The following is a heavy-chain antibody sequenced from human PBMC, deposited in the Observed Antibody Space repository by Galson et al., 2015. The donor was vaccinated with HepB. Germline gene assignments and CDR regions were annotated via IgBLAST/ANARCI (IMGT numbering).Heavy chain of an antibody. CDR2: IWYDGSNK. CDR1: GFTFSSYG. J-gene: IGHJ6*02. V-gene: IGHV3-33*01. CDR3: ARERRGYSYGYGAYYYYGMDV. D-gene: IGHD5-18*01. Sequence: SLRLSCAASGFTFSSYGMHWVRQAPGKGLEWVAVIWYDGSNKYYADSVKGRFTISRDNSKNTLYLQMNSLRAEDTAVYYCARERRGYSYGYGAYYYYGMDVWGQGTTVTVSS.